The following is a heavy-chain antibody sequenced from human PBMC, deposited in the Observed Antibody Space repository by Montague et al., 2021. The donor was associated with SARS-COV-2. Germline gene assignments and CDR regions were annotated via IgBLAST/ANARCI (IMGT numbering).Heavy chain of an antibody. CDR3: AREVRYYYDSSGPGAFDI. D-gene: IGHD3-22*01. V-gene: IGHV4-59*01. CDR2: IYYSGST. Sequence: SETLSLTCTVSGGSISSYYWSWIRQPPGKGLEWIGYIYYSGSTSXNPSLKSRVTISVDTSKNQFSLKLSSVTAADTAVYYCAREVRYYYDSSGPGAFDIWGQGTMVTVSS. CDR1: GGSISSYY. J-gene: IGHJ3*02.